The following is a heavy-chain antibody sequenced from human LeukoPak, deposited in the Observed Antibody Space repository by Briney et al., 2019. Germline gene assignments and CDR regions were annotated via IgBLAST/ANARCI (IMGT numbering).Heavy chain of an antibody. CDR1: GGSFSGYY. CDR2: INHSGST. Sequence: SETLSLTCAVYGGSFSGYYWSWIRQPPGKGLEWIGEINHSGSTNYNPSLKSRVTISVDTSKNQFSLKLSSVTAADTAVYYCARVSPTGSYRGCFDPWGQGTLVTVSS. D-gene: IGHD3-16*02. J-gene: IGHJ5*02. V-gene: IGHV4-34*01. CDR3: ARVSPTGSYRGCFDP.